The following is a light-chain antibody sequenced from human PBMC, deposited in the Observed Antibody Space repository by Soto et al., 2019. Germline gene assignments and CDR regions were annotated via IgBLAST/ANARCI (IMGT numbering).Light chain of an antibody. CDR1: PGVRND. J-gene: IGKJ4*01. CDR2: GAF. V-gene: IGKV1-6*01. CDR3: LQDNCYPLT. Sequence: AIRITPAPSSLSASVRDRFTITCRASPGVRNDSAWQQQTPGKAPNVLIYGAFSLQTGGPSRLSGSRSGTDSTLTISRLPPEAFATYYCLQDNCYPLTFGGGTKVKIK.